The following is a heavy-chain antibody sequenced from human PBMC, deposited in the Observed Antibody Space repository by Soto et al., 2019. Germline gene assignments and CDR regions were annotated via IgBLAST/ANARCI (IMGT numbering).Heavy chain of an antibody. CDR1: GYTFTSYA. CDR2: INAGNGNT. J-gene: IGHJ6*02. Sequence: ASVKVSCKTSGYTFTSYAMHWVRQAPGQRLEWMGWINAGNGNTKYSQKFQGRVTITIDTSASTAYMELSSLRSDDTAVYYCARVDMVRGVIYYYYGMDVWGQGTTVTVSS. D-gene: IGHD3-10*01. CDR3: ARVDMVRGVIYYYYGMDV. V-gene: IGHV1-3*01.